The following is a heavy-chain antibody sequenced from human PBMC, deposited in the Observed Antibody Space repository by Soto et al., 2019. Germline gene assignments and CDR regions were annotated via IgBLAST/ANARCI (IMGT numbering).Heavy chain of an antibody. Sequence: PSETLSLTCTVSGGSVSSGSYYWSWIRQPPGKGLEWIGYIYYSGSTNYNPSLKSRVTISVDTSKNQFSLKLSSVTAADTAVYYCASFLRPVYYGMDVWGQGTTVTVSS. J-gene: IGHJ6*02. CDR1: GGSVSSGSYY. CDR2: IYYSGST. D-gene: IGHD6-6*01. V-gene: IGHV4-61*01. CDR3: ASFLRPVYYGMDV.